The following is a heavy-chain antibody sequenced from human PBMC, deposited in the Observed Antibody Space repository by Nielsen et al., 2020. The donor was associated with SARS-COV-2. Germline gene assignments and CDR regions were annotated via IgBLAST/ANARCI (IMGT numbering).Heavy chain of an antibody. Sequence: ASVKVSCKASGYTFTSYYMHWVRQAPGQGLEWMGIINPSGGSTSYAQKFQGRVTMTRDTSTSTVYMELSSLRSEDTAVYYCAREILWFGEFKHNWFDPWGQGTLVTVSS. J-gene: IGHJ5*02. CDR2: INPSGGST. V-gene: IGHV1-46*01. CDR3: AREILWFGEFKHNWFDP. CDR1: GYTFTSYY. D-gene: IGHD3-10*01.